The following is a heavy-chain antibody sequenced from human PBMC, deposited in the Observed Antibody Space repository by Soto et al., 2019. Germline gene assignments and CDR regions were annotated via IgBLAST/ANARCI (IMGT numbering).Heavy chain of an antibody. CDR3: ARDPDYGTNSSLGLVDY. Sequence: QVQLVQSGPEVKKPGSSVKVSCKASGGTFSSYAINWVRQAPGQGLEWMGGIIPMFGTADYAQKFQGRVTITADKSTSTAYMELSSLRSEDTAVYYCARDPDYGTNSSLGLVDYWGQGTLVTVSS. V-gene: IGHV1-69*06. CDR2: IIPMFGTA. D-gene: IGHD4-17*01. CDR1: GGTFSSYA. J-gene: IGHJ4*02.